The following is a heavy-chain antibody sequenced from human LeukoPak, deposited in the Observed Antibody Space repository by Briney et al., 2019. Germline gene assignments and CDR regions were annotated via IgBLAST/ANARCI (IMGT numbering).Heavy chain of an antibody. Sequence: SETLSLTCTVSGGSISSYYWSWIRQPPGKGLEWIGYIYYSGSTNYNPSLKSRVTISVDTSKNQFSLKLSSVTAADTAVYYCARHAYSQNWFDPWGQGTLVTVSS. CDR2: IYYSGST. D-gene: IGHD5-18*01. V-gene: IGHV4-59*08. CDR1: GGSISSYY. J-gene: IGHJ5*02. CDR3: ARHAYSQNWFDP.